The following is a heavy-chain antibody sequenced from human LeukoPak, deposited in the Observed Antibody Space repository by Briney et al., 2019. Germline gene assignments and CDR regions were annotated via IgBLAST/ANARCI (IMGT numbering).Heavy chain of an antibody. CDR1: GFTFSSYS. J-gene: IGHJ4*02. D-gene: IGHD4-17*01. V-gene: IGHV3-21*01. CDR3: ARGLTTVTPPFGY. Sequence: GGSLRLSCAASGFTFSSYSMNWVRQAPGKGLEWVSSISSSSSYIYYADSVKGRFTISRDNAKNSLYLQMNSLRAEDTAVYYCARGLTTVTPPFGYWGQGTLVTVSS. CDR2: ISSSSSYI.